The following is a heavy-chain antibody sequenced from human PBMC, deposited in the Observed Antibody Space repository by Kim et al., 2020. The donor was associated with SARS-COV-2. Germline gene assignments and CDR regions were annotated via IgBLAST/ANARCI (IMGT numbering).Heavy chain of an antibody. CDR2: GST. CDR3: ARGYQVFDY. V-gene: IGHV4-31*02. J-gene: IGHJ4*02. D-gene: IGHD2-2*01. Sequence: GSTSYNPSLKSRVTISVDTSKNQFSLKLSSVTAADTAVYYCARGYQVFDYWGQGTLVTVSS.